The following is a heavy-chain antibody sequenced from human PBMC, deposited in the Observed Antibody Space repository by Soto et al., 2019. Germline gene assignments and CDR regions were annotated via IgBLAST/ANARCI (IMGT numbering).Heavy chain of an antibody. V-gene: IGHV3-73*01. CDR3: TRKRVVNLYGYYGMDV. D-gene: IGHD3-3*01. J-gene: IGHJ6*02. CDR1: GFTFSGSA. CDR2: IRSKANSYAT. Sequence: AGGSLRLSCAASGFTFSGSAMHWVRQASGKGLEWVGRIRSKANSYATAYAASVKGRFTISRDDSKNTAYLQMNSLKTEDTAVYYCTRKRVVNLYGYYGMDVWGQGTTVTVS.